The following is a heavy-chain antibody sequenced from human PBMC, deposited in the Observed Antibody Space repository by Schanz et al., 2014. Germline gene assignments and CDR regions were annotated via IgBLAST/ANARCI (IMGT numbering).Heavy chain of an antibody. Sequence: QVQLVESGGGVVQPGRSLRLSCAASGFTFSRYAMNWVRQAPGRGLEWVANIGYDGSEKDYVDSVKGRFTISRDNSQNTLYLQKNTVRTEDTAVYYCARDGDFDYWGQGTLVTVSS. J-gene: IGHJ4*02. V-gene: IGHV3-33*01. CDR3: ARDGDFDY. CDR1: GFTFSRYA. CDR2: IGYDGSEK.